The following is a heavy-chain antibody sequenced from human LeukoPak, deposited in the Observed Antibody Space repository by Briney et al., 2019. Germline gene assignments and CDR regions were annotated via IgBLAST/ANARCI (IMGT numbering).Heavy chain of an antibody. J-gene: IGHJ6*03. Sequence: SETLSLTCTVSGGSISSSSYYWGWIRQPPGKGLEWIGSIYYSGSTYYNPSLKSRVTISVDTSKNQFSLKLSSVTAADTAVYYCASLPGKGFGEWIRHYYYMDVWGKGTTVTISS. D-gene: IGHD3-10*01. V-gene: IGHV4-39*01. CDR2: IYYSGST. CDR3: ASLPGKGFGEWIRHYYYMDV. CDR1: GGSISSSSYY.